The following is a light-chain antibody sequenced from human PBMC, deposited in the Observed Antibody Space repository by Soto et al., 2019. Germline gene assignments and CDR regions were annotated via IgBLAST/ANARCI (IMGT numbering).Light chain of an antibody. CDR1: QSVATNY. CDR2: GAS. CDR3: QHYGGPSWT. J-gene: IGKJ1*01. Sequence: EIVLTQSPGTLSLSPGERATLSCRASQSVATNYLAWYQQKPGQAPRLLIFGASSRATCIPDKFSGSGSGTDFTLSISRLEPDDFAVYYCQHYGGPSWTFCLGTKVEIK. V-gene: IGKV3-20*01.